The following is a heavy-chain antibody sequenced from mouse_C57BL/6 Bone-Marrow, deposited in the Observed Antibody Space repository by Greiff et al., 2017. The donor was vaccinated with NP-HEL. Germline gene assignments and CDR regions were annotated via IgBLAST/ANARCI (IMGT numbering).Heavy chain of an antibody. Sequence: QVQLQLSGAELVKPGASVKMSCKASGYTFTTYPIEWVKQNHGKSLEWIGNFHPYNDDTEYNEKFKNKATLTVEKSSSTVYLELSRLTSDDSSVYYCARGGNYWYYFDYWGQGTTLTVSS. CDR1: GYTFTTYP. D-gene: IGHD2-1*01. CDR3: ARGGNYWYYFDY. J-gene: IGHJ2*01. CDR2: FHPYNDDT. V-gene: IGHV1-47*01.